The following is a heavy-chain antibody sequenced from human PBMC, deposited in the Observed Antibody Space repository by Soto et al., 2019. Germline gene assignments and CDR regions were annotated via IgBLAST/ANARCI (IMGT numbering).Heavy chain of an antibody. CDR2: ISGSGGST. Sequence: GGSLRLSCAASGFTFSSYAMSWVRQAPGKGLEWVSAISGSGGSTHYADSVKGRSTISRDNSKNTLYLQMNSLRAEDTAVYYCAKDPPDSSGYFPPPNPQNWGQGTQVTGSS. J-gene: IGHJ4*02. V-gene: IGHV3-23*01. CDR1: GFTFSSYA. CDR3: AKDPPDSSGYFPPPNPQN. D-gene: IGHD3-22*01.